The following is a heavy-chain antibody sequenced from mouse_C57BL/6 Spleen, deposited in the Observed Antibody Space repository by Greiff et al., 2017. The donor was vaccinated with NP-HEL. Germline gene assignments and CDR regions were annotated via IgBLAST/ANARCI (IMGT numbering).Heavy chain of an antibody. CDR3: ARLGKGGAWFAY. D-gene: IGHD3-1*01. J-gene: IGHJ3*01. CDR1: GYTFTDYN. Sequence: EVQLQQSGPELVKPGASVKIPCKASGYTFTDYNMAWVKQSHGKSLEWIGDINPNHGGTIYNQKFKGKATLTVDKSSSTAYMELRSLTSEDTAVYYCARLGKGGAWFAYWGQGTLVTVSA. CDR2: INPNHGGT. V-gene: IGHV1-18*01.